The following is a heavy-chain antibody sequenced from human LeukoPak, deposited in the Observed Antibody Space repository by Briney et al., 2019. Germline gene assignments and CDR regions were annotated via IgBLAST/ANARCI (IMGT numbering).Heavy chain of an antibody. V-gene: IGHV3-9*01. CDR3: AKSQDYDILTGLDY. CDR1: GFTFDDYA. CDR2: ISWNSGSI. J-gene: IGHJ4*02. D-gene: IGHD3-9*01. Sequence: PGGSLRLSCAASGFTFDDYAMHWGRQAPGKGLEWVSGISWNSGSIGYADSVKGRFTISRDNAKNSLYLQMNSLRAEDTALYYCAKSQDYDILTGLDYWGQGTLVTVSS.